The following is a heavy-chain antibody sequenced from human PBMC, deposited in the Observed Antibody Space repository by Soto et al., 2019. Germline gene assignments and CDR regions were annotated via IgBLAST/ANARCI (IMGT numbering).Heavy chain of an antibody. V-gene: IGHV1-69*13. D-gene: IGHD5-18*01. J-gene: IGHJ4*02. Sequence: SVKVSCKASGGTFSSYAISWVRQAPGQGLEWTGGIIPIFGTANYAQKFQGRVTITADESTSTAYMELSSLRSEDTAVYYCAVAWIQLWLPLSYFDYWGQGTLVTVSS. CDR1: GGTFSSYA. CDR2: IIPIFGTA. CDR3: AVAWIQLWLPLSYFDY.